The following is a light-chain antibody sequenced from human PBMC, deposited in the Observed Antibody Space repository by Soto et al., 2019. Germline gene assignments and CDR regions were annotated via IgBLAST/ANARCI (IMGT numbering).Light chain of an antibody. J-gene: IGKJ1*01. CDR2: AAS. CDR3: QQYGTSPRT. CDR1: QSVSSNY. V-gene: IGKV3-20*01. Sequence: EIVLTQSPGTLSLSPGEGATLSCGASQSVSSNYLAWYQHKPGQAPRLLISAASRRATGIPDRFSGSGSGTDFTLTISRLEPEDFAVYFCQQYGTSPRTFGQGTKVDIK.